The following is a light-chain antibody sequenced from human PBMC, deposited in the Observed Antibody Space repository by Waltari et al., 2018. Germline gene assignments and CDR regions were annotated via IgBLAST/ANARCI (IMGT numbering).Light chain of an antibody. J-gene: IGLJ3*02. CDR3: NSYTGSSSWV. Sequence: QSALTQPTPASVSPGQSITLSCTGTSRDVGFYNPVSWYQQYPGKVPQLLISDVSDRPSGVSSRFSGSKSGNTASLTISGLQADDEADYYCNSYTGSSSWVFGGGTKLTVL. CDR2: DVS. V-gene: IGLV2-14*01. CDR1: SRDVGFYNP.